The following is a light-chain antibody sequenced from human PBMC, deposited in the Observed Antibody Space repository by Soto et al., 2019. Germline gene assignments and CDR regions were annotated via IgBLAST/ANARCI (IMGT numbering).Light chain of an antibody. V-gene: IGLV2-14*03. J-gene: IGLJ1*01. CDR1: NSDVGAYDY. CDR2: DVT. CDR3: SSYTTSSSYV. Sequence: QSALTQPASLSGSPGQSITIYCIGTNSDVGAYDYVSWYQQHPDKAPRLLIYDVTHRPLGVSDRFSASKSDNTASLTISGLQADDEADYYCSSYTTSSSYVFGTGTKLTVL.